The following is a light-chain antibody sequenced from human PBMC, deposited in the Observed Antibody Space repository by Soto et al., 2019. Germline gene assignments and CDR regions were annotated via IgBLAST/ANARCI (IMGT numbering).Light chain of an antibody. J-gene: IGKJ2*01. V-gene: IGKV3-20*01. CDR3: QQYGGVPYT. Sequence: EIVLAQSPGTLSLSPGERATLSCRASQSVSNNYLAWYQQKPGQAPRPLIYGASSRATVIPDRFSGSGSGTDFTLTISRLEPEDFAVYYCQQYGGVPYTFGQGTKLEIK. CDR1: QSVSNNY. CDR2: GAS.